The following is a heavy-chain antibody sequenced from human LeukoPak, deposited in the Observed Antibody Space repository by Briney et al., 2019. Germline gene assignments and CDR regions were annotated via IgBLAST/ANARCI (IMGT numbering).Heavy chain of an antibody. V-gene: IGHV4-39*01. J-gene: IGHJ4*02. CDR3: ARLRGAMTPVTSDFDY. D-gene: IGHD4-17*01. Sequence: PSETLSLTCTVSGGSISGSSYYWAWIRQPPGKGLVWVGCGFYSGSAYYNPSLKSRLTISVDTSKNQFSLDLRSVTAADTAAYYCARLRGAMTPVTSDFDYWGQGILVTVSS. CDR1: GGSISGSSYY. CDR2: GFYSGSA.